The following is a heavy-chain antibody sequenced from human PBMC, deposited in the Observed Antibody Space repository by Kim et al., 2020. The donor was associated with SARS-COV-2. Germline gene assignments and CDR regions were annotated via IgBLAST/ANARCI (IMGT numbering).Heavy chain of an antibody. CDR2: ICWNSGSI. J-gene: IGHJ6*03. V-gene: IGHV3-9*01. CDR3: AKDRSSGYYYYYYMAV. D-gene: IGHD6-19*01. Sequence: GGSLRLSCVASGFTFGDYAMHWVRQAPGKGLEWVSGICWNSGSIGYADSVKGRFTISRDNAKNSLYLQMNSLRAEDTALYYCAKDRSSGYYYYYYMAVWGKGTTVTVSS. CDR1: GFTFGDYA.